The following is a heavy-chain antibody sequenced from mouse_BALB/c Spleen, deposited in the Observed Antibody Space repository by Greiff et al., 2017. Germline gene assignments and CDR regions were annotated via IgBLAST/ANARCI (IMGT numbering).Heavy chain of an antibody. CDR3: AKQEGGNYVDAMDY. D-gene: IGHD2-1*01. CDR1: GFSLTDYG. V-gene: IGHV2-6-5*01. J-gene: IGHJ4*01. Sequence: VQVVESGPGLVAPSQSLSITCTVSGFSLTDYGVSWIRQPPGKGLEWLGVIWGGGSTYYNSALKSRLSISKDNSKSQVFLKMNSLQTDDTAMYYCAKQEGGNYVDAMDYWGQGTSVTVSS. CDR2: IWGGGST.